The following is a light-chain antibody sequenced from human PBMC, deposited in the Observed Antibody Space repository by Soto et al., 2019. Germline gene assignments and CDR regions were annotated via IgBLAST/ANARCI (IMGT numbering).Light chain of an antibody. CDR2: AAS. V-gene: IGKV1-27*01. J-gene: IGKJ3*01. CDR1: QGLSGY. Sequence: DIQMTQSPSSLSASVGDRVTLTCRASQGLSGYLAWYQQKPGKVPKLLIYAASTLQSGVPSRFSGSGSGTDFTLTISSLQAEDVATYSCQKYTSAPFTFGPGTKVDIK. CDR3: QKYTSAPFT.